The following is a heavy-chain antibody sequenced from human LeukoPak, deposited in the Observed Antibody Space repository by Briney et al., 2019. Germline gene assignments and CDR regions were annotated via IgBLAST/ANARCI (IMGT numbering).Heavy chain of an antibody. CDR3: AKDIYPILEWLYLFDY. CDR2: ISYDGSNK. J-gene: IGHJ4*02. Sequence: GGSLRLSCAASGFTFSSYGMHWVRQAPGKGLEWVAVISYDGSNKYYADSVKGRFTISRDNSKNTLYLQMNSLRAEDTAVYYCAKDIYPILEWLYLFDYWGQGTLVTVSS. V-gene: IGHV3-30*18. CDR1: GFTFSSYG. D-gene: IGHD3-3*01.